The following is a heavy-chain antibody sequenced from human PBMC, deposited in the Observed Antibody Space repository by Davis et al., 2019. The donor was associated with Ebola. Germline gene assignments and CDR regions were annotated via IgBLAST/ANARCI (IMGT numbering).Heavy chain of an antibody. D-gene: IGHD4-23*01. CDR3: ARPGRRLGGNPPGYYYYYMDV. CDR1: GFTFDDYG. V-gene: IGHV3-20*04. Sequence: PGGSLRLSCAASGFTFDDYGLSWVRQAPGKGLEWVSGINWNGGSTGYADSVKGRFTISRDNAKNSLYLQMNSLRAEDTAVYYCARPGRRLGGNPPGYYYYYMDVWGKGTTVTVSS. J-gene: IGHJ6*03. CDR2: INWNGGST.